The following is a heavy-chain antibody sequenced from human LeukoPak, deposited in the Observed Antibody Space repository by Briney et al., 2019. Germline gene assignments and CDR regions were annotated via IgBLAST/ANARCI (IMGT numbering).Heavy chain of an antibody. D-gene: IGHD3-9*01. CDR2: IYYSGST. Sequence: SETLSLTCTVSGGPISSYYWSWIRQPPGKGLEWIGYIYYSGSTNYNPSLKSRVTISVDTSKNQFSLKLSSVTAADTAVYYCARDRRYDILTGPRFDYWGQGTLVTVSS. CDR3: ARDRRYDILTGPRFDY. V-gene: IGHV4-59*01. CDR1: GGPISSYY. J-gene: IGHJ4*02.